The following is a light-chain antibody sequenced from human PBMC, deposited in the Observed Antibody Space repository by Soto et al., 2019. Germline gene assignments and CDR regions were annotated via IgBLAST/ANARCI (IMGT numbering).Light chain of an antibody. V-gene: IGKV3-11*01. J-gene: IGKJ4*01. CDR2: DAS. CDR1: QSVGSY. CDR3: QQRSNWPSLT. Sequence: EIVLIQSPATLSLSPGERATLSFRSSQSVGSYLAWYQHKPGQAPRLLISDASNRATGIPARFSGSGSETDFTLTISSLEPEDSAVYYCQQRSNWPSLTFGGGTK.